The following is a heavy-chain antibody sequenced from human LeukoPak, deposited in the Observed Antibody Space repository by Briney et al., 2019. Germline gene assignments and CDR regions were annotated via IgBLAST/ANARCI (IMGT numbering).Heavy chain of an antibody. J-gene: IGHJ4*02. Sequence: GGSLRLSCAASGFTFSSYEMNWVRQAPGEGLEWVSYISGSGSTIFYVDSVKGRFTISRDNAKNSLYLQMNSLRVEDTAVYYCAREYPDNGDGWGYWGQGTLVTVSS. CDR1: GFTFSSYE. CDR3: AREYPDNGDGWGY. V-gene: IGHV3-48*03. CDR2: ISGSGSTI. D-gene: IGHD1-1*01.